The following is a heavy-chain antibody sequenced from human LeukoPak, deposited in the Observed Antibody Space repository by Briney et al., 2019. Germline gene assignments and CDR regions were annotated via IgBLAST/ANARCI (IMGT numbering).Heavy chain of an antibody. D-gene: IGHD3/OR15-3a*01. J-gene: IGHJ4*02. CDR3: AKVATWTYFDS. CDR1: QFTFTTYA. CDR2: IGDSGVPT. Sequence: GGSLRLSCAASQFTFTTYAMSWLRQAPGRGLEWVSSIGDSGVPTYYADSVKGRFTISRDNSQNTLYLQMNSLGADDTAVYYCAKVATWTYFDSWGQGTLVTVSS. V-gene: IGHV3-23*01.